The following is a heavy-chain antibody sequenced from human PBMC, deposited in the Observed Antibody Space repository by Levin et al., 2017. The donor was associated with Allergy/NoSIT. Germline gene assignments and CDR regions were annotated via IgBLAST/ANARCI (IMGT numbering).Heavy chain of an antibody. J-gene: IGHJ4*02. V-gene: IGHV4-61*01. CDR2: VYYRGST. CDR1: GGSVTTDTSY. CDR3: ARVGQQLPGSYCFED. Sequence: PSETLSLTCTVSGGSVTTDTSYWSWIRRPPGTGLEWIGYVYYRGSTNYNPSLKSRVTISVDTFKNQFSLELKSMTAADTAFYYCARVGQQLPGSYCFEDWGQGTLVTVSS. D-gene: IGHD6-13*01.